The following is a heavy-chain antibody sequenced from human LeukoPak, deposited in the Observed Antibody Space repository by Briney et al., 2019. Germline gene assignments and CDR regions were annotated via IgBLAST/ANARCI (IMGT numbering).Heavy chain of an antibody. CDR2: IYHSGST. Sequence: SQTLSLTCTVSGGSISSGGYYWSWIRQPPGKGLEWIGYIYHSGSTYYNPSLKSRVTMSVDTSKNQFSLNLNSVTAADTAVYYCASVRYCSSSTCHGLDPWGQGTLVTVSS. J-gene: IGHJ5*02. V-gene: IGHV4-30-2*01. CDR1: GGSISSGGYY. CDR3: ASVRYCSSSTCHGLDP. D-gene: IGHD2-2*01.